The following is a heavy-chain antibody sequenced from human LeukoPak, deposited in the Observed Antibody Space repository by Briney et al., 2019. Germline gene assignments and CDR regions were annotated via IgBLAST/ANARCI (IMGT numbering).Heavy chain of an antibody. V-gene: IGHV6-1*01. J-gene: IGHJ4*02. CDR1: GDSVSSSSAA. D-gene: IGHD6-13*01. CDR3: ARSIFRQQLDYFDY. Sequence: SQTLSLTCAISGDSVSSSSAAWNWIRQSPSRGLEWLGRTYYRSKWYDDYAVSVKSRITINPDTSKNQFSLQLTSVTPEDTAVYYCARSIFRQQLDYFDYWGQGTLVTVSS. CDR2: TYYRSKWYD.